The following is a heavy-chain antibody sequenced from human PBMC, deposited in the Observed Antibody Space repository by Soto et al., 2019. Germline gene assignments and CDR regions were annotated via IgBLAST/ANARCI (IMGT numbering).Heavy chain of an antibody. CDR3: ARTSYGSGSYSLGLHVDRQPVNYGMDV. J-gene: IGHJ6*02. Sequence: ASVKVSCKASGYTFTGYYRHWVRQAPGQGLEWMGWINPNSGGTNYAQKFQGRVTMTRDTSISTAYMELSRLRSDDTAVYYCARTSYGSGSYSLGLHVDRQPVNYGMDVWGQGTTVTVSS. CDR1: GYTFTGYY. V-gene: IGHV1-2*02. D-gene: IGHD3-10*01. CDR2: INPNSGGT.